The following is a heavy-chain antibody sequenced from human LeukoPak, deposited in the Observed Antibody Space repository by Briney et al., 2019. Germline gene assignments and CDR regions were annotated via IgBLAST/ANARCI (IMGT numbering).Heavy chain of an antibody. CDR3: ARGFIGDYSDYFDN. D-gene: IGHD4-17*01. Sequence: SETLSLTCTVSGGSINSSSFCWGWVRQPPGRGLGWIGSFYYSGSTYYNPSLKSRVTISVDTSKNQLSLKLSSVTAADTAVYYCARGFIGDYSDYFDNWGQGTLVTVSS. CDR1: GGSINSSSFC. CDR2: FYYSGST. J-gene: IGHJ4*02. V-gene: IGHV4-39*01.